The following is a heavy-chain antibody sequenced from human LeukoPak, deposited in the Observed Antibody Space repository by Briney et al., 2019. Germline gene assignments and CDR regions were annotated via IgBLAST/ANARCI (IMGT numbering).Heavy chain of an antibody. CDR3: ARHETGPYFDY. J-gene: IGHJ4*02. D-gene: IGHD1-1*01. Sequence: GESLKISCKGSGYNFPNYWIGWVRQMPGKGLEWMGIIHPGDSNTRYSPSFQGQVTISADKSISTAYLQWSSLKASDTAMYYCARHETGPYFDYWGQGTLVTVSS. V-gene: IGHV5-51*01. CDR1: GYNFPNYW. CDR2: IHPGDSNT.